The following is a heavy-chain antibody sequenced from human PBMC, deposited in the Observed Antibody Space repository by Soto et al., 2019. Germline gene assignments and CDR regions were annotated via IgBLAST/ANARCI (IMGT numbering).Heavy chain of an antibody. CDR2: IYPGDSDT. CDR3: ARHKAVADTSGGKHHRYYYYSGLDV. CDR1: GYSFTSYW. D-gene: IGHD6-19*01. V-gene: IGHV5-51*01. Sequence: PGESLKISCKGSGYSFTSYWIGWVRQMPGKGLGWMGIIYPGDSDTRYSPSFQGQVTISADKSISTAYLQWSSLKASDTAMYYCARHKAVADTSGGKHHRYYYYSGLDVWGQGTTVTVSS. J-gene: IGHJ6*02.